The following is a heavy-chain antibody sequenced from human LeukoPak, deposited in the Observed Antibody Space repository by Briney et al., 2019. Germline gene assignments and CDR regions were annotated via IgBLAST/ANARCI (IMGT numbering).Heavy chain of an antibody. V-gene: IGHV1-8*03. CDR3: ARDSSYTLYNWFDP. CDR2: MNPNSGNT. CDR1: GYTFTSYD. J-gene: IGHJ5*02. D-gene: IGHD2-2*02. Sequence: ASVKVSCKASGYTFTSYDINWVRQATGQGLEWMGWMNPNSGNTGYAQKFQGRVTITRNTSISTAYMELSSLRSEDTAVYYCARDSSYTLYNWFDPWGQGTLVTVSS.